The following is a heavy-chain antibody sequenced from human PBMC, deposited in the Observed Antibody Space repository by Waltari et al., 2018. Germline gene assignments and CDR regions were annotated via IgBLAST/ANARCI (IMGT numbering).Heavy chain of an antibody. D-gene: IGHD3-22*01. CDR1: GFTFSSYS. V-gene: IGHV3-21*01. CDR3: ARDEGDYYHSSGTLNFDD. CDR2: ISSSSSYI. J-gene: IGHJ4*02. Sequence: EVQLVESGGGLVKPGGSLRLSCAASGFTFSSYSMNWVRQAPGKGLEWVSSISSSSSYISYADSVKGRFTISRDNAKNSLYLQMNSLRAEDTAVYYCARDEGDYYHSSGTLNFDDWGQGTLVTVSS.